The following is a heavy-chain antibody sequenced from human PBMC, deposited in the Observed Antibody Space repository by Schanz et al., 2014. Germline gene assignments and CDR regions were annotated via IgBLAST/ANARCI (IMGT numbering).Heavy chain of an antibody. J-gene: IGHJ4*02. Sequence: EVQLLESGGGLVQPGGSLRLSCAASGFTFSIYGMSWVRQAPGKGLEWVSRMIGSGSSVFYADSVKGRFTISRDNLKNTVYLQMNSLRAGDTAVYYCAKDHAGSDILTALGNWGQGTLXTVSS. V-gene: IGHV3-23*01. CDR1: GFTFSIYG. D-gene: IGHD3-9*01. CDR3: AKDHAGSDILTALGN. CDR2: MIGSGSSV.